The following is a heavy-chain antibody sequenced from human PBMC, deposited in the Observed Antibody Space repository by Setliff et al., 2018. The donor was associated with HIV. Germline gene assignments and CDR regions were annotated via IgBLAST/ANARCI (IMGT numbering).Heavy chain of an antibody. V-gene: IGHV3-23*03. CDR1: GFTFRSYA. Sequence: QPGGSLRLSCAASGFTFRSYAMSWVRQAPGKGLEWVSLIYSGGNSTYYADSVKGRFTISRDNSKNTVYLQMNSLRAEDTALYYCAKDFFSLSPGSWNDVFDIWGQGTMVTVSS. CDR3: AKDFFSLSPGSWNDVFDI. D-gene: IGHD3-10*01. J-gene: IGHJ3*02. CDR2: IYSGGNST.